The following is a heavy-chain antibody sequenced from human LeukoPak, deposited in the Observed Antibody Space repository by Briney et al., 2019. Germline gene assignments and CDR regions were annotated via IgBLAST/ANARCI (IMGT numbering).Heavy chain of an antibody. V-gene: IGHV5-51*01. Sequence: GEALQISCKGSGYSFTSYWIGGVRQMPGKGLEGMGIIYPGDSDTRYSPSFQGQVTISADKSISTAYLQWSNLKASDTAMYYCARQLRRFGEGYFDYWGQGTLVTVSS. J-gene: IGHJ4*02. D-gene: IGHD3-10*01. CDR3: ARQLRRFGEGYFDY. CDR2: IYPGDSDT. CDR1: GYSFTSYW.